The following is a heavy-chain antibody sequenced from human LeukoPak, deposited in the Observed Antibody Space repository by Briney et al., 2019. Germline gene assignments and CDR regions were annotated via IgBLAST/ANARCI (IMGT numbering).Heavy chain of an antibody. CDR2: INPNSGGT. CDR3: ARARKLRLGELSSDY. J-gene: IGHJ4*02. V-gene: IGHV1-2*02. CDR1: GYTFTGYY. Sequence: ASVKVSCKASGYTFTGYYMHWVRQAPRQGFEWMGWINPNSGGTNYAQKFQGRVTMTRDTSISTAYLELSRLRSDDTAVYYCARARKLRLGELSSDYWGQGTLVTVSS. D-gene: IGHD3-16*02.